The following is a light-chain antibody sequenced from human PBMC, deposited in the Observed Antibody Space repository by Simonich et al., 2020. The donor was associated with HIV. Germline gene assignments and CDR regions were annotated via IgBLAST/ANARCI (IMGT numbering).Light chain of an antibody. V-gene: IGLV3-21*03. CDR3: QVWDSSSDHPRV. CDR2: DDS. J-gene: IGLJ2*01. Sequence: SYVLTQPPSVSVAPGKTARITCGGNNIGSYSGHWYQQKPGQAPVLVVCDDSDRPSGIPERFSGSNAGNTATLTISRVEAGDEADYYCQVWDSSSDHPRVFGGGTKVTVL. CDR1: NIGSYS.